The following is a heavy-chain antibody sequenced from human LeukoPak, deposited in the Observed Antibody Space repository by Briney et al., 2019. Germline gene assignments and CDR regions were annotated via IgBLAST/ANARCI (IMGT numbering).Heavy chain of an antibody. CDR1: GGSISSYY. CDR3: ARDRSNYYDSSGYYLDY. J-gene: IGHJ4*02. Sequence: SETLSLTCTVSGGSISSYYWSWIRQPPGKGLEWIGYIYYSGSTNYNPSLKSRVTISVDTSKNQFSLKLSSVTAADTAVYYCARDRSNYYDSSGYYLDYWGQGTLVTVSS. D-gene: IGHD3-22*01. CDR2: IYYSGST. V-gene: IGHV4-59*01.